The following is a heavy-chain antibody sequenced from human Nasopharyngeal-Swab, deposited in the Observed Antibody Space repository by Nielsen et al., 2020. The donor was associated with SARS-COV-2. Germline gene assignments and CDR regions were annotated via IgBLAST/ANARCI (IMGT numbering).Heavy chain of an antibody. V-gene: IGHV4-39*01. D-gene: IGHD3-3*01. CDR3: ARLNYDFGGLYGVDV. J-gene: IGHJ6*02. Sequence: SETLSLTCTVSGGSISSHSYYWAWIRKPPGKGPEWIGHIYYTGSTHYNPSLRGRVTTSVDTSKNQFSLELRSVTAADTGVYFCARLNYDFGGLYGVDVWGQGTTVTVSS. CDR1: GGSISSHSYY. CDR2: IYYTGST.